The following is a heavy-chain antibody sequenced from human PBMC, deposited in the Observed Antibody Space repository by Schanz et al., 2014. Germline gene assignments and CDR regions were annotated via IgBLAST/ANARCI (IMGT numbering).Heavy chain of an antibody. CDR3: ARGRSLGWCDY. D-gene: IGHD2-21*01. Sequence: EVQLVESGGGLVKPGGSLRLSCAASGFTFSSYSMNWVRQAPGKGLEWVSSISRSSSSIYYADSVKGRFTISRDKAKNSLYLQMHSLRAEDTAVYYCARGRSLGWCDYWGQGTLVTVSS. CDR2: ISRSSSSI. J-gene: IGHJ4*02. CDR1: GFTFSSYS. V-gene: IGHV3-21*01.